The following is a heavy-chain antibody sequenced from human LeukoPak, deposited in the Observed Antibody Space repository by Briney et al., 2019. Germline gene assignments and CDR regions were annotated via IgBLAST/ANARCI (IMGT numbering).Heavy chain of an antibody. CDR3: ARSAARHLDY. V-gene: IGHV4-59*01. Sequence: SETLSLTCTVSGGSISSYYWSWIRQPPGKGLEWIGYIYYSGSTNYNPSLKSRVTISVDTSKNQFSLKLSSVTAADTAVHYCARSAARHLDYWGQGTLVTVSS. CDR2: IYYSGST. CDR1: GGSISSYY. D-gene: IGHD6-6*01. J-gene: IGHJ4*02.